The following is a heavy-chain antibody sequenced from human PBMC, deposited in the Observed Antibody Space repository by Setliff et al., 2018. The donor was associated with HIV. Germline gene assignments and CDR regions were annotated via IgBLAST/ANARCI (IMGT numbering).Heavy chain of an antibody. CDR3: TTSNSGYDYLLDY. V-gene: IGHV3-15*01. CDR2: IKSKTGGGTT. Sequence: GSLRLSCEASGFSFNSAWMSWVRQAPGKGLEWVGRIKSKTGGGTTGYAAPVKGRFTISRDDSKNTLYLQMNSLKTEDTAVYYCTTSNSGYDYLLDYWGQGTLVTVSS. D-gene: IGHD5-12*01. CDR1: GFSFNSAW. J-gene: IGHJ4*02.